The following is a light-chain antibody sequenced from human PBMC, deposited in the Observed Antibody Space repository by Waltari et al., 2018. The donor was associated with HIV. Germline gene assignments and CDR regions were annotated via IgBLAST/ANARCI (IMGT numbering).Light chain of an antibody. CDR2: KDS. V-gene: IGLV3-1*01. Sequence: SYEVTQPPSVSVSPGQKASITCSGDNLGDKYACWYQQRPGKSPVLVIYKDSKRPSAIPERFSGSNSGNTATLTISGTQAMDEADYYCQAWDSSTVVFGGGTKLTVL. J-gene: IGLJ2*01. CDR1: NLGDKY. CDR3: QAWDSSTVV.